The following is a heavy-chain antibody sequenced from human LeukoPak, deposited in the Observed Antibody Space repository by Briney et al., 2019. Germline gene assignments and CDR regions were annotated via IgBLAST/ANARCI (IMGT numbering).Heavy chain of an antibody. Sequence: GGSLRLSCAASGFTFSSYSMNWVRQAPGKGLEWVSYISSSSSTKYYADSVKGRFTISRDNAKSSLYLQMNSLRAEDTAVYYCARDVRYYDSSGYYSGGFDYWGQGTLVTVSS. D-gene: IGHD3-22*01. V-gene: IGHV3-48*01. J-gene: IGHJ4*02. CDR1: GFTFSSYS. CDR3: ARDVRYYDSSGYYSGGFDY. CDR2: ISSSSSTK.